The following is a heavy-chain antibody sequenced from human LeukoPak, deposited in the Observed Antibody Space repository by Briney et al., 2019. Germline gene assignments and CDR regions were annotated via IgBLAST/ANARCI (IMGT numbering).Heavy chain of an antibody. CDR3: ARYSAYGSGSYSPLFDY. J-gene: IGHJ4*02. CDR2: IKQDGSEK. V-gene: IGHV3-7*01. D-gene: IGHD3-10*01. CDR1: GFTFSIYW. Sequence: GGSLRLSCAVSGFTFSIYWMSWVRQAPGKGLEWVANIKQDGSEKYYVDSVKGRFTISRDNAKNSLYLQMNSLRAEDTAVYYCARYSAYGSGSYSPLFDYWGQGTLVTVSS.